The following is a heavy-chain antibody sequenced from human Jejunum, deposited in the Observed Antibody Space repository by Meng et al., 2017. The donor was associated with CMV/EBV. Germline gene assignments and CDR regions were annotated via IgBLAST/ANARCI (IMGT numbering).Heavy chain of an antibody. CDR1: GISFSNSG. V-gene: IGHV3-30*02. CDR3: VKDKGRTALDY. Sequence: VDLWRSGGGLVQPGGSLRISCVTSGISFSNSGMHWVRQAPGKGLEWVVFIRNDGSEIYYVDSVKGRFTISRDNSKNTVYLQMNSLRVEDTGVYYCVKDKGRTALDYWGQGSLVTVSS. J-gene: IGHJ4*02. D-gene: IGHD3-10*01. CDR2: IRNDGSEI.